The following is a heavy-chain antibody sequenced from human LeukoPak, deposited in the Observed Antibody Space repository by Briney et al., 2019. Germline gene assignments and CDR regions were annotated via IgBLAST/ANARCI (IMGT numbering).Heavy chain of an antibody. V-gene: IGHV3-48*01. CDR1: GFTFSSYS. J-gene: IGHJ4*02. CDR2: ISSSSSTI. D-gene: IGHD3-22*01. Sequence: GGSLRLSCAASGFTFSSYSMNWVRQAPGKGLEWVSYISSSSSTIYYADSVKGRFTISRDNAKNSLYLQMNSLRAEDTAVYYCARVPDPLYYYDSSGYYEHLDYWGQGTLVTVSS. CDR3: ARVPDPLYYYDSSGYYEHLDY.